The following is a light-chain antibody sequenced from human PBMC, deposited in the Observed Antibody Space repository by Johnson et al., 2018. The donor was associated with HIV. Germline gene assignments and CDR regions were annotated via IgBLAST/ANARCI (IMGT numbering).Light chain of an antibody. CDR3: GTWDSSLSAEV. CDR2: ENN. J-gene: IGLJ1*01. V-gene: IGLV1-51*02. Sequence: QSVLTQPPSVSAAPGQKVTISCSGSSSNIGNNYVSWYQQLPGTAPKLLIYENNKRPSGIPDRFSGSKSGTSATLGITGLQTGAEADYYCGTWDSSLSAEVFGTGTKLTVL. CDR1: SSNIGNNY.